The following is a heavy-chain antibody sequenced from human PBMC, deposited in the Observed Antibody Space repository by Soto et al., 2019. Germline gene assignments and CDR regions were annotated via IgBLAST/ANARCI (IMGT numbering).Heavy chain of an antibody. CDR2: ISGSGGTT. V-gene: IGHV3-23*01. Sequence: GGSLRLSCAASGFTFSSYAMTWVRQAPGKGLEWVSAISGSGGTTYHADSVKGRFTTSRDNSKNTLFLQMNSLRAEDTAVYFCAKKVAGETAPDGDSWGQGTLVTVSS. CDR3: AKKVAGETAPDGDS. D-gene: IGHD5-12*01. CDR1: GFTFSSYA. J-gene: IGHJ5*01.